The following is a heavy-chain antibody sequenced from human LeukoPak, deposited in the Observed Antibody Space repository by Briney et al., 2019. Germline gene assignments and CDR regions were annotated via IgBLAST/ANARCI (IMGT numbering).Heavy chain of an antibody. V-gene: IGHV3-7*03. D-gene: IGHD6-19*01. Sequence: PGGSLRLSCAASGFTFSSYWMSWVRQAPGKGLEWVANIKQDGSEKYYVDSVKGRFTISRDNAENSLYLQMNSLRAEDTAVYYCARDIPLAGEEEGPNWFDPWGQGTLVTVSS. CDR3: ARDIPLAGEEEGPNWFDP. CDR2: IKQDGSEK. CDR1: GFTFSSYW. J-gene: IGHJ5*02.